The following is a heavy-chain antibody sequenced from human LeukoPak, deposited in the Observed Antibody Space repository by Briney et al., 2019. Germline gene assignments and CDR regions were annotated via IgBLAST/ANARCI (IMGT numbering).Heavy chain of an antibody. CDR2: ISPSSSYI. CDR1: GFTFSSYS. Sequence: GGSLRLSCAASGFTFSSYSMNWVRQAPGKGLEWVSSISPSSSYIYYADSLKGRFTISRDNAKNSLYLQMNSLRAEDTAVYYCARGVGGGYSYGDWFDPWGQGTLVTVSS. D-gene: IGHD5-18*01. J-gene: IGHJ5*02. V-gene: IGHV3-21*01. CDR3: ARGVGGGYSYGDWFDP.